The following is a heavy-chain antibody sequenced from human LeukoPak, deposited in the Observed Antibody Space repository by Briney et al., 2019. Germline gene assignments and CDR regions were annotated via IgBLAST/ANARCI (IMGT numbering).Heavy chain of an antibody. CDR3: ASGYVWGSMGFDP. D-gene: IGHD3-16*01. V-gene: IGHV4-59*08. CDR2: IYYSGST. J-gene: IGHJ5*02. Sequence: SETLSLTCTVSGGSISSYYWSWIRQPPGKGLEWIGYIYYSGSTNYNPSLKSRVTISVDTSKNQFSLKLSSVTAADTAVYYCASGYVWGSMGFDPWGQGTLVTVSS. CDR1: GGSISSYY.